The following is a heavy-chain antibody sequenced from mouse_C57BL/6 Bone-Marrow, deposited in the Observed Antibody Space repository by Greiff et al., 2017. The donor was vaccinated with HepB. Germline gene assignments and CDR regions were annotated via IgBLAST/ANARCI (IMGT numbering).Heavy chain of an antibody. CDR3: ARLDYGSSWDWFAY. J-gene: IGHJ3*01. D-gene: IGHD1-1*01. CDR1: GFTFSSYG. V-gene: IGHV5-6*01. CDR2: ISSGGSYT. Sequence: EVKLVESGGELVKPGGSLKLSCAASGFTFSSYGMSWVRQTPDKRLEWVATISSGGSYTYYPDSVKGRFTISRDNAKNTLYLQMSSLKSEDTAMYYCARLDYGSSWDWFAYWGQGTLVTVSA.